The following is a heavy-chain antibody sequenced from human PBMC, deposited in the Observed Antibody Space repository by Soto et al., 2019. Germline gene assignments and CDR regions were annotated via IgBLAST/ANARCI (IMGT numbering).Heavy chain of an antibody. Sequence: QVQLVQSGAEVKKPGASVKVSCKASGYTFTSYGIRWVRQAPGQGLERMGWISAYNGNTNYAQKLQGRVTMTTDTSTSTAYMELRSLRSDDTVVYYCAIDRYSGRHHGAFDIWGQGTMVTVSS. CDR3: AIDRYSGRHHGAFDI. J-gene: IGHJ3*02. V-gene: IGHV1-18*04. CDR2: ISAYNGNT. CDR1: GYTFTSYG. D-gene: IGHD1-26*01.